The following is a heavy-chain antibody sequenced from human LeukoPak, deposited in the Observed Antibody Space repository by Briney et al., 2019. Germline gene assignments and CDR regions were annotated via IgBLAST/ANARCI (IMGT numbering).Heavy chain of an antibody. Sequence: SETLSLTCAVSGGSFSGYYGSWIRHPPGKGLECVGAINRSGSTNYNPSLKSRVTISVDSSKNQFSLKLSSVTAADTAVYYCARARRSPGSSRYYYPNDYCGQGTLVTVSS. CDR3: ARARRSPGSSRYYYPNDY. J-gene: IGHJ4*02. D-gene: IGHD3-22*01. CDR2: INRSGST. V-gene: IGHV4-34*01. CDR1: GGSFSGYY.